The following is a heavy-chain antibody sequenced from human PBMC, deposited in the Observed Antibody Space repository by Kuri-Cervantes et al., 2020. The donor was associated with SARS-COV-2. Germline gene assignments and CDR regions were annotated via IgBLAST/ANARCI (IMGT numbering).Heavy chain of an antibody. CDR1: GGSISSYY. CDR2: IYYSGST. J-gene: IGHJ4*02. CDR3: ARGPTGGYDFWSGYETNFDY. V-gene: IGHV4-59*08. Sequence: SETLSLTCTVSGGSISSYYWSWIRQPPGKGLEWIGYIYYSGSTYYNPSLKSRVTISVDTSKNQFSLKLSSVTAADTAVYYCARGPTGGYDFWSGYETNFDYWGQGTLVTVSS. D-gene: IGHD3-3*01.